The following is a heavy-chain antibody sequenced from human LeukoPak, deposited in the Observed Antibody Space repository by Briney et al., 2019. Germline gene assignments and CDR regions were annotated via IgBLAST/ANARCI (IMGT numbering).Heavy chain of an antibody. CDR3: ARWGFSSGWLSWFDY. Sequence: PSETLSLTCTVSGGSISSSSYYWGWIRQPPGKGLEWIGSIYYSGSAYYNPSLKSRVTISVDTSKNQFSLKLSSVTAADTAVYYCARWGFSSGWLSWFDYWGQGTLVTVSS. V-gene: IGHV4-39*07. CDR1: GGSISSSSYY. J-gene: IGHJ4*02. CDR2: IYYSGSA. D-gene: IGHD6-19*01.